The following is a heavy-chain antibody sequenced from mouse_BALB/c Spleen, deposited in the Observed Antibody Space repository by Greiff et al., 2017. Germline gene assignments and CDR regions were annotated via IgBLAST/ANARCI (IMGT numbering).Heavy chain of an antibody. Sequence: VQLQESGAELVRPGTSVKVSCKASGYAFTNYLIEWVKQRPGQGLEWIGVINPGSGGTNYNEKFKGKATLTADKSSSTAYMQLSSLTSDDSAVYFCARSDYRYDVDYWGQGTTLTVSS. J-gene: IGHJ2*01. V-gene: IGHV1-54*01. CDR3: ARSDYRYDVDY. CDR2: INPGSGGT. CDR1: GYAFTNYL. D-gene: IGHD2-14*01.